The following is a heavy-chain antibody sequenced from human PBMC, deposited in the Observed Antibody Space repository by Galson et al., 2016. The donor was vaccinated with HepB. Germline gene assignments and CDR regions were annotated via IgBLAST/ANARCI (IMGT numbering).Heavy chain of an antibody. CDR1: GGAISSGGYY. J-gene: IGHJ4*02. V-gene: IGHV4-31*03. D-gene: IGHD5-12*01. Sequence: TLSLTCTVSGGAISSGGYYWSWIRQHPGKGLEWIGHIYSSGTTYYNPSLKSRVTISVDTSKNQFSLKLSSVTAADTAVYYCARDTDSGYEHGPLGYWGQGTLVTVSS. CDR3: ARDTDSGYEHGPLGY. CDR2: IYSSGTT.